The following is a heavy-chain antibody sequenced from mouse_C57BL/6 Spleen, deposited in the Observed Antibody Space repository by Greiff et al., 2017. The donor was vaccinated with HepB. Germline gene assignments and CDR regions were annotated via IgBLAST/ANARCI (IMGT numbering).Heavy chain of an antibody. V-gene: IGHV3-6*01. CDR2: ISYDGSN. CDR1: GYSITSGYY. J-gene: IGHJ3*01. Sequence: EVQLQQSGPGLVKPSQSLPLTCSVTGYSITSGYYWNWIRQFPGNKLEWMGYISYDGSNNYNPSLKNRISITRDTSKNQFFLKLNSVTTEDTATYYWARDDYGSSSGFAYWGQGTLVTVSA. CDR3: ARDDYGSSSGFAY. D-gene: IGHD1-1*01.